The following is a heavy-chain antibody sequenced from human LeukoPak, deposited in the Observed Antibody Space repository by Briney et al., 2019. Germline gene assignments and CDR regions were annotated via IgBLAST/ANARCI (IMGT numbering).Heavy chain of an antibody. D-gene: IGHD3-22*01. CDR2: ISYDGSNK. J-gene: IGHJ4*02. Sequence: GGSLRLSCAASGFTFSSYAMHWVRQAPGKGLEWVAVISYDGSNKYYADSVKGRFTISRDNSKNTLYLQMNSLRAEDTAVYYCAKDLRYYDSSGSVDYWGQGTLVTVSS. V-gene: IGHV3-30*01. CDR3: AKDLRYYDSSGSVDY. CDR1: GFTFSSYA.